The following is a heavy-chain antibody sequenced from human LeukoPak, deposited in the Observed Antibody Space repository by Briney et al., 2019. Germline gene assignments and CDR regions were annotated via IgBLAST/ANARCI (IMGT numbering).Heavy chain of an antibody. D-gene: IGHD4-17*01. CDR3: ASYMTTVTTQGWFDP. CDR2: IYYSGST. Sequence: SETLSLTCTVSGASVSGSAYYWGWIRQPPGKGLEWIGNIYYSGSTYYNESLESRVTISIDTSKNQFSLKLSSVTAADTAVYYCASYMTTVTTQGWFDPWGQGTLVTVSS. V-gene: IGHV4-39*07. J-gene: IGHJ5*02. CDR1: GASVSGSAYY.